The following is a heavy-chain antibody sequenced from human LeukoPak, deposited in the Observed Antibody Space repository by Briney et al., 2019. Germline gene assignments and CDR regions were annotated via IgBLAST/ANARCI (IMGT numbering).Heavy chain of an antibody. D-gene: IGHD3-10*01. CDR1: GFAFSSYG. Sequence: PGGSPRLSCAASGFAFSSYGMHWVRQAPGKGLEWVAVISYDGSNKYYADSVKGRFTISRDNSKNTLYLQMNSLRAEDTAVYYCAKEGHSGSHTTYHFDYWGQGTLVTVSS. J-gene: IGHJ4*02. CDR3: AKEGHSGSHTTYHFDY. CDR2: ISYDGSNK. V-gene: IGHV3-30*18.